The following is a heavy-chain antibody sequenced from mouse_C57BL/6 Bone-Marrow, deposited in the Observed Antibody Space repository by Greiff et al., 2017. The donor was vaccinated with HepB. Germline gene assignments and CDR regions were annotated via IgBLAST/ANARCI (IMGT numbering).Heavy chain of an antibody. J-gene: IGHJ4*01. CDR3: ARKTTVTSYAMDY. D-gene: IGHD1-1*01. CDR1: GYNFTSYG. Sequence: QVQLQQSGAELARPGASVKLSCKASGYNFTSYGISWVKQRTGQGLEWIGEIYPRSGNTYYNEKFKGKATMTADKSSSTAYMALRILTSEDTAVDFGARKTTVTSYAMDYWGQGTSVTVSS. CDR2: IYPRSGNT. V-gene: IGHV1-81*01.